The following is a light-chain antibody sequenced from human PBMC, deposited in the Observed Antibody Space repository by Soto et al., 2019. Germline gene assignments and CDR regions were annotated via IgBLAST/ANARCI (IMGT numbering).Light chain of an antibody. V-gene: IGKV3-20*01. CDR1: QSLSSNY. J-gene: IGKJ2*01. CDR2: GAS. CDR3: QHYESSPPSYT. Sequence: EIVLTQSPGTLSLSPGERATLSCRARQSLSSNYLAWYQQKPGQAPRLLIYGASSRATDIPDKFSGSGSGTDFTLTISRLEPEDFAVYYCQHYESSPPSYTFGQGTKLEVK.